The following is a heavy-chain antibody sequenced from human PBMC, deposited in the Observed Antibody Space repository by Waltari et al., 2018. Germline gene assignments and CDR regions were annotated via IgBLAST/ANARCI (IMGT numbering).Heavy chain of an antibody. J-gene: IGHJ4*02. Sequence: EVQLVESGGGLVQPGGSLRLSCGASGFIFTNHCLHWARQVPGKGLVWGSEIKEDGTYTKYADSVKGRFTISRDKAENTLYLQMNSLRAEDTAVYYCARGGLTPSIDYWGQGILVSLSS. CDR3: ARGGLTPSIDY. CDR2: IKEDGTYT. D-gene: IGHD6-6*01. V-gene: IGHV3-74*01. CDR1: GFIFTNHC.